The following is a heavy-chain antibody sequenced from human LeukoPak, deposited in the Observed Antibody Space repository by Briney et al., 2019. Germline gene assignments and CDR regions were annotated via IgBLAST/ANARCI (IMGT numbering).Heavy chain of an antibody. J-gene: IGHJ4*02. CDR2: IYHSGST. V-gene: IGHV4-59*12. D-gene: IGHD2-2*01. Sequence: SETLSLTYTVSGGSISSYYWSWIRQPPGKGLEWIGYIYHSGSTYYNPSLKSRVTISVDRSKNQFSLKLSSVTAADTAVYYCARADIVVVPAAISSGWMGQYFDYWGQGTLVTVSS. CDR1: GGSISSYY. CDR3: ARADIVVVPAAISSGWMGQYFDY.